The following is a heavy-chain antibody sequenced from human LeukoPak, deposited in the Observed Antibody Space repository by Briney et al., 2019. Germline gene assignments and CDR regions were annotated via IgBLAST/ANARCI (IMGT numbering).Heavy chain of an antibody. Sequence: PSETLSLTCTVAGGSISSYYWSWIRQPAGKGLEWIGRIYTSWSTNYNPSLKSRVTMSVDTSKNQFSLKLSSVTAADTAVYYCARWRAAAGTYYYMDVWGKGTTVTVSS. CDR2: IYTSWST. CDR1: GGSISSYY. J-gene: IGHJ6*03. V-gene: IGHV4-4*07. D-gene: IGHD6-13*01. CDR3: ARWRAAAGTYYYMDV.